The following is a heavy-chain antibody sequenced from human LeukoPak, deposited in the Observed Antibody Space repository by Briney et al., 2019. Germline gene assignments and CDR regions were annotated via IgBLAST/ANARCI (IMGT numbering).Heavy chain of an antibody. CDR2: ISSSGSTI. Sequence: GGSLRLSCAASGFTFSNYNMNWVRQAPGKGLEWVSYISSSGSTIYYADSVKGRFTISRDNAKNSLYLQMNSLRAEDTAVYYCARVIRGINNNFDYWGQGTLVTVSS. V-gene: IGHV3-48*04. CDR1: GFTFSNYN. J-gene: IGHJ4*02. CDR3: ARVIRGINNNFDY. D-gene: IGHD3-10*01.